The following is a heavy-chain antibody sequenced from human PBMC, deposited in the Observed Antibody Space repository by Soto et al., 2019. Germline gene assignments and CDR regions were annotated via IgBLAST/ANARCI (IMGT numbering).Heavy chain of an antibody. J-gene: IGHJ5*02. V-gene: IGHV3-48*03. CDR1: GFSLSNYE. Sequence: EVQLVESGGGLVQPGGSLRISCTASGFSLSNYEMNWVRQAPGQGLQWVSYINGRGTSTYYADSVEGRFTISRDNAKNSLYLQMNRLRAEDTGVYYCARDRGAVAAWGQGTQVTVSS. CDR3: ARDRGAVAA. CDR2: INGRGTST. D-gene: IGHD6-19*01.